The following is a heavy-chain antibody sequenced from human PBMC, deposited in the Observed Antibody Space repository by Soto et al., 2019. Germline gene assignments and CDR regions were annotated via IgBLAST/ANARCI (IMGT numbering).Heavy chain of an antibody. CDR2: IYYSGST. CDR3: ARQEAYIVVVPAAIGGYYYYGMDV. D-gene: IGHD2-2*01. Sequence: PSETLSLTCTVSGGSISSSSYYWGWIRQPPGKGLEWIGSIYYSGSTYYNKSLKSRVTISVDTSKNQISLKLSSVTAADTTVYYCARQEAYIVVVPAAIGGYYYYGMDVWGQGTTVTVSS. V-gene: IGHV4-39*01. CDR1: GGSISSSSYY. J-gene: IGHJ6*02.